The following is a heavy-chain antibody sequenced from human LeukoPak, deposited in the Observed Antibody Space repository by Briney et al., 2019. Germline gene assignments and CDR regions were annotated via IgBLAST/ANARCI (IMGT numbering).Heavy chain of an antibody. CDR3: ARGEFRTGANGDYYYYMDV. Sequence: GASVKVSCKASGYIFSVYYMHWVRQAPGQGLEWMGWINPNSGGTDYAQKLQGRVTMTRDTSISTAYMELIGLRSDDTAVYYCARGEFRTGANGDYYYYMDVWGKGTSATVSS. D-gene: IGHD3/OR15-3a*01. CDR2: INPNSGGT. V-gene: IGHV1-2*02. CDR1: GYIFSVYY. J-gene: IGHJ6*03.